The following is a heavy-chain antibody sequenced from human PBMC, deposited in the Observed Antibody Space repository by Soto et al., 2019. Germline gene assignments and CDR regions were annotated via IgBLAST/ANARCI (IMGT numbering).Heavy chain of an antibody. CDR1: GGSISSGGYS. D-gene: IGHD4-17*01. J-gene: IGHJ3*02. V-gene: IGHV4-30-2*01. CDR2: IYHSGST. Sequence: SETLSLTCAVSGGSISSGGYSWSWIRQPPGKGLEWIGYIYHSGSTYYNPSLKSRGTISVDRSKNQFTLKLSSVNAADTAVYYCARTSTVTNQDDAFDIWGQGTMVTVSS. CDR3: ARTSTVTNQDDAFDI.